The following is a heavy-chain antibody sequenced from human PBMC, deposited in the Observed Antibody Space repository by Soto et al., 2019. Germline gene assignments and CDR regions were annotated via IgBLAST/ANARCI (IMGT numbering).Heavy chain of an antibody. J-gene: IGHJ4*02. CDR3: ARGTGTYDY. D-gene: IGHD3-10*01. CDR1: GGSISSGGYY. V-gene: IGHV4-31*03. Sequence: QVQLQESGPGLVKPSQTLSLTCTVSGGSISSGGYYWSWIRQHPGKGLEWIGYIYNSGSTYYNPSLKSRVITSVETSKNQFSLQLSTVTAADKPVYHCARGTGTYDYWGQGTLVTVSS. CDR2: IYNSGST.